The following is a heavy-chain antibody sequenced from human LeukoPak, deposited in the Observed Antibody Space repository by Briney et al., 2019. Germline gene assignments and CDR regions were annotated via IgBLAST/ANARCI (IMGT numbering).Heavy chain of an antibody. J-gene: IGHJ4*02. CDR2: NIPMFVTA. Sequence: EASVKVSCKASGGTFSSYAISWVRQAPGQGLEWMGGNIPMFVTADYAQKFQGRVTITADESTNTAYMEVSSLRSEDTAMYYCARGGKAAAEQFDYWGQGTLVTVSS. CDR1: GGTFSSYA. D-gene: IGHD3-10*01. CDR3: ARGGKAAAEQFDY. V-gene: IGHV1-69*13.